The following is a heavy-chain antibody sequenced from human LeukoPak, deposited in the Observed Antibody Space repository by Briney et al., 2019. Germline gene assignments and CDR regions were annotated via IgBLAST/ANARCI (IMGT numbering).Heavy chain of an antibody. D-gene: IGHD6-13*01. J-gene: IGHJ4*02. V-gene: IGHV4-59*12. CDR1: GGSISSYY. CDR2: IYYSGST. Sequence: SETLSLTCTVSGGSISSYYWSWIRQPPGKGLEWIGYIYYSGSTNYNPSLKSRVTISVDTSKNQFSLKLSSVTAADTAVYYCARDQVAAAGTLDYWGQGTLVTVSS. CDR3: ARDQVAAAGTLDY.